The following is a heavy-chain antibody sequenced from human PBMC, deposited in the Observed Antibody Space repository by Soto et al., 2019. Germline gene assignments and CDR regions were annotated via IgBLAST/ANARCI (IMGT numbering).Heavy chain of an antibody. CDR3: ARHTGYSSGKRWFDP. CDR1: GGSISRGSYF. J-gene: IGHJ5*02. D-gene: IGHD6-19*01. CDR2: IYYSGST. V-gene: IGHV4-39*01. Sequence: SETLSLTCTVSGGSISRGSYFWGWIRQPPGKGLEWIGSIYYSGSTSYNPSLRSQVTMSVDTSKNQFSLKLSSVSAADTAVYYCARHTGYSSGKRWFDPWGQGTLVTVSS.